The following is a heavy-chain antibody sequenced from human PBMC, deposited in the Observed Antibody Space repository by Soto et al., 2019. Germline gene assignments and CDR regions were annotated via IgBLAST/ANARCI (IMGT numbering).Heavy chain of an antibody. Sequence: QITLKESGPTLVKPTQTLTLTCSFSGFSLNTGGVGVGWIRQPPGKALEWLAVIYWDDDKSWSPSLRDRLTITRDASDDLVVLTVTNMDPVDTATYYCARRRGGFGGGWTTPYFDYWGQGTLVTVSS. CDR3: ARRRGGFGGGWTTPYFDY. V-gene: IGHV2-5*02. J-gene: IGHJ4*02. CDR1: GFSLNTGGVG. D-gene: IGHD6-19*01. CDR2: IYWDDDK.